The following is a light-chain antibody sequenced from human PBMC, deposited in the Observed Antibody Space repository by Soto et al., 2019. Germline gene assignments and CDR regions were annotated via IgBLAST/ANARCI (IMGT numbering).Light chain of an antibody. V-gene: IGLV2-8*01. J-gene: IGLJ2*01. CDR1: NTDIGGHKY. CDR3: SSYTGTNNFVL. CDR2: EVS. Sequence: QSALTQPPSASGSPGQSVTISCTGTNTDIGGHKYVSWYQHHPGKAPKLIIYEVSEWPSGVPDRFSGSKSGNAASLTVSGLQADDEAIYYCSSYTGTNNFVLFGGGTKLTVL.